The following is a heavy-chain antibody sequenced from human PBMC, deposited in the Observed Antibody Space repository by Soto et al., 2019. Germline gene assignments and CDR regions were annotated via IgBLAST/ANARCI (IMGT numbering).Heavy chain of an antibody. J-gene: IGHJ6*02. CDR3: ARDLWGYCGTDCYPLDV. V-gene: IGHV4-59*01. D-gene: IGHD2-21*02. CDR1: CGSISMYY. Sequence: TLSLTCTVSCGSISMYYWSWILQPPGKGLEWIGYLYNAGSTIYNPSLKSRVTISVDMSQNQFSLNLNYVTAADTAVYYCARDLWGYCGTDCYPLDVWGQGTTVTVSS. CDR2: LYNAGST.